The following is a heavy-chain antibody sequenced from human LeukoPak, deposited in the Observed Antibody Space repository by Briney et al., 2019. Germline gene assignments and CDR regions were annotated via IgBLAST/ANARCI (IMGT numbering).Heavy chain of an antibody. Sequence: GGSLRLSCAASGFTFSSYWMSWVRQAPGKGLVWVSRINSDGGSTSYADSVKGRFTISRDNAKNTLYLQMNSLRAEDTAVYYCARDPQNYYYMDVWGKGTTVTVSS. CDR2: INSDGGST. CDR1: GFTFSSYW. CDR3: ARDPQNYYYMDV. J-gene: IGHJ6*03. V-gene: IGHV3-74*01.